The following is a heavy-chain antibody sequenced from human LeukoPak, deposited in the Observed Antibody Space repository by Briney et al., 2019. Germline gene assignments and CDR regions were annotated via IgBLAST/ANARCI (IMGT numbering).Heavy chain of an antibody. CDR1: GGSISSGGYS. J-gene: IGHJ3*02. Sequence: PSETLSLTCAVSGGSISSGGYSWSWIRQPPGKGLEWIGYIYHSGSTYYNPSLKSRVTISVDRSKNQFSLKLSSVTAADTAVYYCARVADDDYGDYVRAFDIWGQGTMVTVSS. D-gene: IGHD4-17*01. CDR2: IYHSGST. V-gene: IGHV4-30-2*01. CDR3: ARVADDDYGDYVRAFDI.